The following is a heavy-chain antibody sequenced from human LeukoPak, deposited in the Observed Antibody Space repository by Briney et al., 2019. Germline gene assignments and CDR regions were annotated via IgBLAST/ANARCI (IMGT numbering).Heavy chain of an antibody. J-gene: IGHJ4*02. Sequence: SETLSLTCAVYGGSFSGYYWSWIRQPPGKGLEWIGEINHSGSTNYNPSLKSRVTISVDTSKNQFSLKLSSVTAADTAVYYCARGDYDSSGYYLPLFDCWGQGTLVTVSS. CDR2: INHSGST. V-gene: IGHV4-34*01. CDR1: GGSFSGYY. CDR3: ARGDYDSSGYYLPLFDC. D-gene: IGHD3-22*01.